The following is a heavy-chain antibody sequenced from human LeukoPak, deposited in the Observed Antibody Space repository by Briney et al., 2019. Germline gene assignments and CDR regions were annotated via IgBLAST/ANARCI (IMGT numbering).Heavy chain of an antibody. CDR3: ASPKEYYYDSTYGLDY. CDR2: ISSSGSTI. J-gene: IGHJ4*02. CDR1: GIIFSHYA. D-gene: IGHD3-22*01. Sequence: GGSLRLSCTASGIIFSHYAMSWVRQAPGKGLEWVSYISSSGSTIYYADSVKGRFTISRDNAKNSLYLQMNSLRVEDTAVYYCASPKEYYYDSTYGLDYWGQGTLVTVSS. V-gene: IGHV3-11*04.